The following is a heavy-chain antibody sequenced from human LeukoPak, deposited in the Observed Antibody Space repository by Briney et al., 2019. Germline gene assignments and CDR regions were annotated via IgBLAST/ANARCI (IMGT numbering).Heavy chain of an antibody. D-gene: IGHD3-22*01. V-gene: IGHV1-3*01. CDR3: ARDMTYYCDSSGYYLSY. CDR2: INAGNGNT. J-gene: IGHJ4*02. CDR1: GYTFTSYA. Sequence: ASVKVSCKASGYTFTSYAMHWVRQAPGQRLEWMGWINAGNGNTKYSQKFQGRVTITRDTSASTAYMELSSLRSEDTAVYYCARDMTYYCDSSGYYLSYWGQGTLVTVSS.